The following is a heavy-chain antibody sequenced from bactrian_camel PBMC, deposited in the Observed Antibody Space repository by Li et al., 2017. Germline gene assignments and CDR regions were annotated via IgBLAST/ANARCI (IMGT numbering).Heavy chain of an antibody. Sequence: VQLVESGGGSAQAGGSLSLTCRGSGYRACTYVMNWYREAPGKEREFVSGVAMRGTPRYSDSVKGRFTRSQDKAKNTVYLQMNNLKPEDTAVYYCAADLIGSIPTTCPDPSQYNYWGQGTQVTVS. CDR3: AADLIGSIPTTCPDPSQYNY. D-gene: IGHD4*01. J-gene: IGHJ4*01. CDR1: GYRACTYV. V-gene: IGHV3S53*01. CDR2: VAMRGTP.